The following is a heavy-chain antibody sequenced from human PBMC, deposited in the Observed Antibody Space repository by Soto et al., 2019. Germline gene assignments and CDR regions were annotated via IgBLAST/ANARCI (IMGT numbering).Heavy chain of an antibody. V-gene: IGHV4-59*01. J-gene: IGHJ4*02. CDR2: IYYSGST. D-gene: IGHD3-16*01. CDR3: ARRWGMGFDY. Sequence: QVQLQESGPGLVKPSETLSLTCTVSGGSISSYYWSCIRQPPGKGLEWIGYIYYSGSTNYNPSLKSRDTTSVDPSKNQFSLKLSSVTAADTAVYYCARRWGMGFDYWGQGTLVTVSS. CDR1: GGSISSYY.